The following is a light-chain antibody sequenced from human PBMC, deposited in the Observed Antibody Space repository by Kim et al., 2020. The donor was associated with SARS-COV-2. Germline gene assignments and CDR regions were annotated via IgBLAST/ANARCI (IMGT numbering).Light chain of an antibody. J-gene: IGLJ3*02. Sequence: ASGKLTCTLSRGPSSYAIAWHQQQPEKGPRYLMKLNSDGSHSKGDGIPDRFSGSSSGAERYLTISSLQSEDEADYYCQTWGTGIWVFGGGTQLTVL. CDR1: RGPSSYA. CDR3: QTWGTGIWV. V-gene: IGLV4-69*01. CDR2: LNSDGSH.